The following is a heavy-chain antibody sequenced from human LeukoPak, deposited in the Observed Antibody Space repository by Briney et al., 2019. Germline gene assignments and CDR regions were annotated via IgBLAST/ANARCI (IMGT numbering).Heavy chain of an antibody. CDR1: GFTFSDYY. CDR2: ISSSSSYT. V-gene: IGHV3-11*06. D-gene: IGHD6-13*01. Sequence: GGSLRLSCAASGFTFSDYYMSWIRQAPGKGLEWVSYISSSSSYTNYADSVKGRFTISRDNAKNSLYLQMNSLRAEDTAVYYCARVPLMAAAGNDYYYYGMDVWGQGTTVTVSS. J-gene: IGHJ6*02. CDR3: ARVPLMAAAGNDYYYYGMDV.